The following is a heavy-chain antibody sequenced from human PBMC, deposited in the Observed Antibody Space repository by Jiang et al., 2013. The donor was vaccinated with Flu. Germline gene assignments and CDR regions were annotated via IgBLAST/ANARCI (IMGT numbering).Heavy chain of an antibody. Sequence: KPTQTLTLTCTFSGFSLSTSGMCVSWIRQPPGKALEWLALIDWDDDKYYNTSLRTRLSISKDTSKSQVVLTMTNMDPVDTATYYCARIRRGSYYEKWFDPWGQGTLVTVSS. V-gene: IGHV2-70*01. CDR1: GFSLSTSGMC. J-gene: IGHJ5*02. CDR3: ARIRRGSYYEKWFDP. CDR2: IDWDDDK. D-gene: IGHD1-26*01.